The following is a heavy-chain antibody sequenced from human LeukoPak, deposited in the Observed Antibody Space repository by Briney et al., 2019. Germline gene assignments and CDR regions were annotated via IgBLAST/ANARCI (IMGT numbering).Heavy chain of an antibody. Sequence: SETLSLTCTVTGDSISSTSGFWGWIRQPPGKGMEWIGTIHYAGTIYYDPSFKSRLTISVDTSKNQFSLELSSVTAADTAVYYCAKDPRRQLIGGYYYYYMDVWGKGTTVTVSS. V-gene: IGHV4-39*02. J-gene: IGHJ6*03. D-gene: IGHD5-18*01. CDR1: GDSISSTSGF. CDR3: AKDPRRQLIGGYYYYYMDV. CDR2: IHYAGTI.